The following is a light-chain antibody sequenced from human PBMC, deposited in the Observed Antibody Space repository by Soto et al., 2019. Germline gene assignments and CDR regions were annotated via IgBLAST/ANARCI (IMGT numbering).Light chain of an antibody. CDR1: SGHSSYA. Sequence: QSVLTQSPSASASLGASVKLTCTLSSGHSSYAIAWHQQQPEKGPRYLMKLNSDGSHSKGDGIPDRFSGSSSGAERYLTISSLQSEDEAHYYCLTWGTGIWVFGGGTKLTVL. CDR3: LTWGTGIWV. J-gene: IGLJ3*02. CDR2: LNSDGSH. V-gene: IGLV4-69*01.